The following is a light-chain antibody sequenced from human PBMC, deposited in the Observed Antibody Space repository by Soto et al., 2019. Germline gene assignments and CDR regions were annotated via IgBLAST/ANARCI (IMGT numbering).Light chain of an antibody. CDR1: QSVSYY. J-gene: IGKJ1*01. V-gene: IGKV3D-20*02. Sequence: EIVLTQSPGTLSLSPGERATLSCRASQSVSYYLAWYQQKPGQAPRLLIYDASSRATGVPDRFSGSGSGTDFTLTISRLEPEDFAVYYCQQHSHWPPWTFGQGTKVDIK. CDR3: QQHSHWPPWT. CDR2: DAS.